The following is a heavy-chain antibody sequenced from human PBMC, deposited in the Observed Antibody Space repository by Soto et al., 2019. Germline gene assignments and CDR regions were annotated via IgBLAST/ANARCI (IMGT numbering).Heavy chain of an antibody. Sequence: VQLVQSGGGVVQPGGSLRLSCVASGFTFRSHGMHWVRHVPGKGLEWVGVIWYDGSNKYYADSVKDRFTISRDNSKNMLDLQMNSLRAEDTAVYYCARWNDYRAIDCWGQGSLVTVSS. CDR1: GFTFRSHG. CDR3: ARWNDYRAIDC. J-gene: IGHJ4*02. V-gene: IGHV3-33*01. CDR2: IWYDGSNK. D-gene: IGHD4-4*01.